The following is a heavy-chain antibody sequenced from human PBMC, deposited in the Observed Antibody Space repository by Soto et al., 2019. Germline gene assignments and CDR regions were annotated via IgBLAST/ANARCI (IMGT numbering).Heavy chain of an antibody. CDR2: IWYDGSNK. CDR3: ARDLMVVRGVITDYGMDV. J-gene: IGHJ6*02. V-gene: IGHV3-33*01. CDR1: GFTFSSYG. D-gene: IGHD3-10*01. Sequence: QVQLVESGGGVVQPGRSLRLSCAASGFTFSSYGMHWVRQAPGKGLEWVAVIWYDGSNKYYADSVKGRFTISRDNSKNTXSLQMNSLRAEDTAVYYCARDLMVVRGVITDYGMDVWGQGTTVTVSS.